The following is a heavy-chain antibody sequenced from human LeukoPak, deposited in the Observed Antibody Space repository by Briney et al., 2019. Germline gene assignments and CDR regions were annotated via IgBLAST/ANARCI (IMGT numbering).Heavy chain of an antibody. CDR2: ISSSSTYI. J-gene: IGHJ4*02. CDR1: GFTFSSYS. V-gene: IGHV3-21*01. D-gene: IGHD5-24*01. Sequence: PGGSLRLSCAASGFTFSSYSMNLVRQAPGKGLEWVSSISSSSTYIYYADSVKGRFTISRDNAKNSLYLQTNSLRAEDTAVYYCARVDGFQFDYWGQGTLVTVSS. CDR3: ARVDGFQFDY.